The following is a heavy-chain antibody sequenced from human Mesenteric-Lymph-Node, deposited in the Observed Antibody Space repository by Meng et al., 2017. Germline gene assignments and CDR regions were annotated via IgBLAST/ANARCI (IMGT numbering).Heavy chain of an antibody. Sequence: SGPTLVKPTQTLTLTCTFSGFSLSTSGMCVSWVRQPPGKALEWLALIDWDDDKYYSTSLKTRLTISKDTSKNQVVPTMTNMDPVDTATYYCARTPAYSRYYGMDVWGQGTTVTVSS. CDR3: ARTPAYSRYYGMDV. V-gene: IGHV2-70*20. CDR1: GFSLSTSGMC. J-gene: IGHJ6*02. D-gene: IGHD2-21*01. CDR2: IDWDDDK.